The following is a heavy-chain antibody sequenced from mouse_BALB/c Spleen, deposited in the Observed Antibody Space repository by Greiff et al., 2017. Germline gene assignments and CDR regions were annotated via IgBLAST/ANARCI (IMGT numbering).Heavy chain of an antibody. CDR1: GYSITSGYS. Sequence: VKLMESGPDLVKPSQSLSLTCTVTGYSITSGYSWHWIRQFPGNTLEWMGYIHYSGSTNYNPSLKSRISITRDTSKNQFFLELNSVTTEDTATYYCARWGITTGMDDWGQGTSGTVAS. CDR2: IHYSGST. CDR3: ARWGITTGMDD. V-gene: IGHV3-1*02. D-gene: IGHD2-4*01. J-gene: IGHJ4*01.